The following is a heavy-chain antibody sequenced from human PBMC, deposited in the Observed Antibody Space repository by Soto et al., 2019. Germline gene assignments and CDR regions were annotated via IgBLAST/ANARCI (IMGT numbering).Heavy chain of an antibody. Sequence: QPGGSLRLSCEASGFPFDKYAMSWVRQTPGKGLEWVANIKQDGSEKYYVDSVKGRFTISRDNAKNSLYLQMNSLRAEDTAVYYCARCSYSSGWADVMMYFDYWGQGTLVTVSS. CDR3: ARCSYSSGWADVMMYFDY. CDR2: IKQDGSEK. D-gene: IGHD6-19*01. V-gene: IGHV3-7*01. CDR1: GFPFDKYA. J-gene: IGHJ4*02.